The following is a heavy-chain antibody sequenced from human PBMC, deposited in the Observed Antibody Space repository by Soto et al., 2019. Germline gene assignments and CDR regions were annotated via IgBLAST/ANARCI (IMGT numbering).Heavy chain of an antibody. CDR1: GGTFSSYA. D-gene: IGHD6-13*01. Sequence: SVKVSCKASGGTFSSYAISWVRQAPGQGLEWMGGIIPIFGTANYAQKVQGRVTITADESTSTAYMELSSLRSEDTAVYYCARGRIAAAAYNWFDPWGQGTLVTVSS. CDR2: IIPIFGTA. J-gene: IGHJ5*02. CDR3: ARGRIAAAAYNWFDP. V-gene: IGHV1-69*13.